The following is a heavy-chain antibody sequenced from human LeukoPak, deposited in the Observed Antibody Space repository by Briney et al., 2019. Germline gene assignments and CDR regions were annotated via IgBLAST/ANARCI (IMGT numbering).Heavy chain of an antibody. CDR2: IYSGGST. CDR1: GFTVSSNY. D-gene: IGHD6-19*01. J-gene: IGHJ4*02. V-gene: IGHV3-53*01. Sequence: PGGSLRLSCAASGFTVSSNYMSWVRQAPGNGLEWVSVIYSGGSTYYADSVKGRFTISRDNAQNSLYLQMNSLRADDTAVYYCGFSSSGWAGLDYWGQGTLVTVSS. CDR3: GFSSSGWAGLDY.